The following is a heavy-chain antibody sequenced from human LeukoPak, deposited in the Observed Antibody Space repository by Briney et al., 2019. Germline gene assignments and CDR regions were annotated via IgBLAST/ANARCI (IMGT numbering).Heavy chain of an antibody. CDR1: GGSVSSGSYH. D-gene: IGHD2-15*01. J-gene: IGHJ3*02. CDR3: ARDPLYCSGGSCYRGAFDI. Sequence: SETLSLTCTVSGGSVSSGSYHWSWTRHPPGKGLEWIGYIYYSGSTNYNPSLKSRVTISVDTSKNQFSLKLSSVTAADTAVYYCARDPLYCSGGSCYRGAFDIWGQGTMVTVSS. CDR2: IYYSGST. V-gene: IGHV4-61*01.